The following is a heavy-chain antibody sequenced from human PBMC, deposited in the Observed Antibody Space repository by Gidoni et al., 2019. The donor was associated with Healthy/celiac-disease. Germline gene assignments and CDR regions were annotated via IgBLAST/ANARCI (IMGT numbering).Heavy chain of an antibody. Sequence: EVQLVESGGGLVKPGGSLLLSCAASGFTFSSYSMNWVRQDPGKGLEWVSSISSSSSYIYYADSVKGRFTISRDNAKNSLYLQMNSLRAEDTAVYYCARVRSGWYLDYWGQGTLVTVSS. D-gene: IGHD6-19*01. J-gene: IGHJ4*02. V-gene: IGHV3-21*01. CDR2: ISSSSSYI. CDR1: GFTFSSYS. CDR3: ARVRSGWYLDY.